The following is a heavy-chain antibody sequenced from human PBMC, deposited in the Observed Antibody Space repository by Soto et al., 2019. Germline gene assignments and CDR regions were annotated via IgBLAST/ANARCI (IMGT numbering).Heavy chain of an antibody. D-gene: IGHD3-10*01. Sequence: SCAASGFTFSSYSMNWVHQAPGKGLEWVSSISSSSSYIYYADSVKGRFTISRDNAKNSLYLQMNSLRAEDTAVYYCARDSPRGFDPWGQGTLVTVSS. CDR3: ARDSPRGFDP. CDR2: ISSSSSYI. CDR1: GFTFSSYS. V-gene: IGHV3-21*01. J-gene: IGHJ5*02.